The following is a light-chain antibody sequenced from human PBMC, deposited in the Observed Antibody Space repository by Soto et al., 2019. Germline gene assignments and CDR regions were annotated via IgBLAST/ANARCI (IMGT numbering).Light chain of an antibody. Sequence: QSALAQPASVSGSPGQSITISCTGASGYVGTYSLVSWYQQHPGKAPKVVIYEGHKRPSGVPDRFSGSTSVNTASLPISGLQTDDEADYYCCLYVGATTYVFGTGTKLTVL. V-gene: IGLV2-23*01. CDR3: CLYVGATTYV. CDR1: SGYVGTYSL. J-gene: IGLJ1*01. CDR2: EGH.